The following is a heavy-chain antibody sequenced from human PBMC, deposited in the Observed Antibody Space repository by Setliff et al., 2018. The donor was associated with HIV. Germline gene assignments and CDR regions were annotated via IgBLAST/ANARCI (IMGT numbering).Heavy chain of an antibody. CDR2: IYTSGST. CDR1: GGSISSGTYY. Sequence: SETLSLTCTVSGGSISSGTYYWSWVRQAAGKGLEWIGRIYTSGSTNYNPSLKGRVTISVDKSKNQFSLKLTSVTAADTAVYYCASAVGSSSWLRALDYWGQGTLVTVSS. CDR3: ASAVGSSSWLRALDY. V-gene: IGHV4-61*02. J-gene: IGHJ4*02. D-gene: IGHD6-13*01.